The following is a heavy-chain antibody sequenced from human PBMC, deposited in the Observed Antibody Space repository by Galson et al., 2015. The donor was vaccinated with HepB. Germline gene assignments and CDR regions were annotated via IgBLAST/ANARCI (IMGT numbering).Heavy chain of an antibody. J-gene: IGHJ6*02. V-gene: IGHV1-2*04. CDR2: INPNRGGT. CDR3: ARGGGSYAYHYGMDV. Sequence: SVKVSCKASGFTFTGYYIHWVRQAPGQGLEWMGWINPNRGGTNYAQKFQGWVTMTRDTSISTAYMELSRLKSDDTAVYYCARGGGSYAYHYGMDVWGQGTTVTVSS. D-gene: IGHD3-16*01. CDR1: GFTFTGYY.